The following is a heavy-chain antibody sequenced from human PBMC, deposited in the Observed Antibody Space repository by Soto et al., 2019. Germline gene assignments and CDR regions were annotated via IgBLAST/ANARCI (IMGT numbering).Heavy chain of an antibody. CDR1: GGSISSYY. D-gene: IGHD1-26*01. Sequence: SETLSLTCTVSGGSISSYYWSWIRQPPGKGLEWIGYIYYSGSTNYNPSLKSRVTISVDTSKNQFSLKLSSVTAADTAVYYCARDEMATNYYYGMDVWGQGTTVTVSS. CDR3: ARDEMATNYYYGMDV. J-gene: IGHJ6*02. CDR2: IYYSGST. V-gene: IGHV4-59*01.